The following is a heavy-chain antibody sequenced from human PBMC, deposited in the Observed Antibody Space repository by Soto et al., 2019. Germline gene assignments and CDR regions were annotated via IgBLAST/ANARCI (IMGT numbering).Heavy chain of an antibody. V-gene: IGHV3-30*18. Sequence: PGGSLRLSCVTSGFTFSTYGMHWVRQAPGKGPEWVAVVSYEGANKYYGDSVKGRFTISRDNSKNTLYLQMNRLSVEDTAVYFCAKDLGYTSSSHGNIHYKGMDVWGQGTTVTVSS. CDR3: AKDLGYTSSSHGNIHYKGMDV. J-gene: IGHJ6*02. D-gene: IGHD5-12*01. CDR1: GFTFSTYG. CDR2: VSYEGANK.